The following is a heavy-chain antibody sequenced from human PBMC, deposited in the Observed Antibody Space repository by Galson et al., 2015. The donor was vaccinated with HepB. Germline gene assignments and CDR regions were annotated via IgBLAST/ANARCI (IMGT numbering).Heavy chain of an antibody. CDR2: INTNTGNP. CDR1: GYTFTSYA. J-gene: IGHJ6*03. D-gene: IGHD2-21*01. CDR3: ARGGYCGGDCYSGQMYYYYMDV. V-gene: IGHV7-4-1*02. Sequence: SVKVSCKASGYTFTSYAMNWVRQAPGQGLEWMGWINTNTGNPTYAQGFTGRFVFSLDTSVSTAYLQISSLKAEDTAVYYCARGGYCGGDCYSGQMYYYYMDVWGKGTTVTVSS.